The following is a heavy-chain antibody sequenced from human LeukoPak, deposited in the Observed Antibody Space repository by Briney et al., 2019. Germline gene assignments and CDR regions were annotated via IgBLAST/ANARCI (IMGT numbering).Heavy chain of an antibody. CDR1: GFSFSTYD. J-gene: IGHJ4*02. V-gene: IGHV3-13*01. D-gene: IGHD6-19*01. Sequence: GGSLRLPCAGSGFSFSTYDMLWVRQAPGKGLEWVSAIGSGGDTYYAGSVKGRFTISRESAKNSFYLQMNSLNAGDTAVYFCARAVAGTDEIDSWGQGTLVTVSS. CDR2: IGSGGDT. CDR3: ARAVAGTDEIDS.